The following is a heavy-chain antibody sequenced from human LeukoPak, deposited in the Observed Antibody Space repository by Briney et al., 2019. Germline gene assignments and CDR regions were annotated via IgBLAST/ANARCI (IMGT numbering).Heavy chain of an antibody. Sequence: GGSLRLSCAASGFTFHNHAMNWVRRAPGKGLEWVSSIPYSSRYIYYADSVKGRFISSRDNTQNSLYLQMNSVRDEDTAVYYCARVSRYYGDFDSWGQGTLVTVSS. D-gene: IGHD4-17*01. CDR1: GFTFHNHA. CDR2: IPYSSRYI. V-gene: IGHV3-21*01. J-gene: IGHJ5*01. CDR3: ARVSRYYGDFDS.